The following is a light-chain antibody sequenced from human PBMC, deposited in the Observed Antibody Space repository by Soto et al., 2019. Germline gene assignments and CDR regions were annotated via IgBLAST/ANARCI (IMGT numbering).Light chain of an antibody. V-gene: IGKV1-9*01. Sequence: INFTKSPSSLSASVGARVTITSRASQGISSYLAWYQQKPGKAPKLLIYAASTLQSGVPSRFSGSGSGTEFTLTVSSLQPEDFATYYCQQLNSYPVTFGQGTKVDIK. CDR2: AAS. J-gene: IGKJ1*01. CDR1: QGISSY. CDR3: QQLNSYPVT.